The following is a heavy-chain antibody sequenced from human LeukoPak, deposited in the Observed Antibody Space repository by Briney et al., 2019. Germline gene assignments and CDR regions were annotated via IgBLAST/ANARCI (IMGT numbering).Heavy chain of an antibody. CDR2: ISINNGKI. V-gene: IGHV1-18*01. CDR3: GRDSGYCSSWLWE. D-gene: IGHD6-13*01. CDR1: GYTSTNYG. Sequence: ASVKVSGTASGYTSTNYGITWVRQAPGQGLEWIGWISINNGKIEYAQKFQGRVTVTTDASTTTTYMELRSLISDDTAMYYCGRDSGYCSSWLWEWGQGTLVTVSS. J-gene: IGHJ4*02.